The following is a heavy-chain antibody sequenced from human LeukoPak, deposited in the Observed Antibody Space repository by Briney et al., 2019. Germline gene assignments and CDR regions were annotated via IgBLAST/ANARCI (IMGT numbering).Heavy chain of an antibody. CDR1: GFTFSSYT. CDR3: STEDQRNS. J-gene: IGHJ4*02. V-gene: IGHV3-15*01. CDR2: IKSKTDGGTT. Sequence: GGSLRLSCAASGFTFSSYTMSWVRQAPGKGLEWVGRIKSKTDGGTTDYAAPVKGRFTISRDDSKNTLFLQMNSLKTEDTAVYYCSTEDQRNSWGQGTLVTVSS. D-gene: IGHD1-1*01.